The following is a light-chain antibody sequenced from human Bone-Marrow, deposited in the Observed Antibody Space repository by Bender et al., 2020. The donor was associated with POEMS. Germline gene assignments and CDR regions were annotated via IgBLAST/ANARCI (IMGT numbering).Light chain of an antibody. CDR2: EDR. CDR3: QVWDSSGDHWV. V-gene: IGLV3-10*01. CDR1: ALPKKY. Sequence: SYELTQPPSVSVSPGQTARITCSGDALPKKYAYWYQQKSGQAPVLVIYEDRKRPSGIPERFSGSNSGNTATLTVSRVEAGDEADYYCQVWDSSGDHWVFGGGTKLTVL. J-gene: IGLJ3*02.